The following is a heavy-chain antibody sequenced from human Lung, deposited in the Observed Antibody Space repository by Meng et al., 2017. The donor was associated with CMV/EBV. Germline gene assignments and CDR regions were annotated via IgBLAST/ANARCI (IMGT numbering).Heavy chain of an antibody. D-gene: IGHD1-1*01. CDR3: IWNDLGEY. CDR1: GVTFRNDG. CDR2: IKSKTDGETA. V-gene: IGHV3-15*01. J-gene: IGHJ4*02. Sequence: QLLETGGDWVRRGGSLRLSCAGSGVTFRNDGMGGVRQAPGKGLEWVGRIKSKTDGETADYNAPVKGRFTISRDDSKNTLYLPMNSLKTEDQAICYCIWNDLGEYWGQGTLVTVSS.